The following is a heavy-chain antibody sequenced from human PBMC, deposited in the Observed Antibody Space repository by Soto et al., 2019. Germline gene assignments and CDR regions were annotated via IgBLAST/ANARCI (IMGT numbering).Heavy chain of an antibody. CDR3: ARDYFDSSDYTTNWFDP. Sequence: PXETLSLTCSVSGDSISNSRFYWAWIRQPPGEGMEWIGSIYHTGNAYYNPSLKSRVTIFVDMSKNQFSLKLTSVIAADTALYYCARDYFDSSDYTTNWFDPWGQGTLVT. J-gene: IGHJ5*02. CDR1: GDSISNSRFY. CDR2: IYHTGNA. V-gene: IGHV4-39*01. D-gene: IGHD3-22*01.